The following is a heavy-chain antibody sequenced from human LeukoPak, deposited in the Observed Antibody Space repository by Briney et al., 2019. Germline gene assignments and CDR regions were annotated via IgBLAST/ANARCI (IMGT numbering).Heavy chain of an antibody. V-gene: IGHV4-39*01. J-gene: IGHJ4*02. CDR3: ARHRWAAACDY. CDR1: GGSISSSSYY. D-gene: IGHD6-13*01. CDR2: IYYSGST. Sequence: SETLSLTCTVSGGSISSSSYYWGWIRQPPGKGLEWIGSIYYSGSTYYNPSLKSRVTISVDTSKNQFSLKLSSVTAADTAVYYCARHRWAAACDYWGQRTLVTVSS.